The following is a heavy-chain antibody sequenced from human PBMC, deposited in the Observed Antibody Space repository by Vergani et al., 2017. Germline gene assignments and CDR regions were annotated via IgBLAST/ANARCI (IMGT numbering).Heavy chain of an antibody. CDR3: GISPSFGELLS. CDR1: GGTFSSYT. Sequence: QVQLVQSGAEVKKPGSSVKVSCKASGGTFSSYTISWVRQAPGQGLEWMGRIIPILGIANYAQKFQGRVTITRNTSISTAYMELSSLRSEDTAVYYCGISPSFGELLSWGQGTLVTVSS. D-gene: IGHD3-10*01. V-gene: IGHV1-69*02. CDR2: IIPILGIA. J-gene: IGHJ5*02.